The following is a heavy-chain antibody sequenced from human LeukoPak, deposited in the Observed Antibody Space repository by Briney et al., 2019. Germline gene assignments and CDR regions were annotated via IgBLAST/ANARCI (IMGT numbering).Heavy chain of an antibody. V-gene: IGHV3-7*01. D-gene: IGHD3-22*01. Sequence: GGSLRLSCAASGFTFSSYAMSWVRQAPGKGLEWVANIKQDGSEKYYVDSVKGRFTISRDNAKNSLYLQMNSLRAEDTAVYYCARGPFYYDSSGYRFDYWGQGTLVTVSS. CDR1: GFTFSSYA. J-gene: IGHJ4*02. CDR2: IKQDGSEK. CDR3: ARGPFYYDSSGYRFDY.